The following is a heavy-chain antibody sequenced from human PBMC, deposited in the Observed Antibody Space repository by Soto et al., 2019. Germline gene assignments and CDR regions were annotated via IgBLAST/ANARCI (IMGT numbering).Heavy chain of an antibody. CDR3: VRALGSRLLEWPRFDP. V-gene: IGHV4-30-4*01. CDR1: GASIRSGDYS. D-gene: IGHD3-3*01. Sequence: PLSLTCTASGASIRSGDYSWSWIRQPPGKGLEWIGFIYYSGSTYYNPSLSSRVSIPVDTSKNQFSLKLNSVTAADTAVYYCVRALGSRLLEWPRFDPWGHGTLVTVSS. CDR2: IYYSGST. J-gene: IGHJ5*02.